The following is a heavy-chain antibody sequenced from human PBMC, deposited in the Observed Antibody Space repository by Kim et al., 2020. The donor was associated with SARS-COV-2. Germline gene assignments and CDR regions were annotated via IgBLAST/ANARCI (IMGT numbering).Heavy chain of an antibody. J-gene: IGHJ4*02. Sequence: ADCVEGQFTISRDNTKNTRYLQMNSLRAEDTAVYYCAKPGMGRGYYFDYWGQGTLVTVSS. D-gene: IGHD1-26*01. CDR3: AKPGMGRGYYFDY. V-gene: IGHV3-30*02.